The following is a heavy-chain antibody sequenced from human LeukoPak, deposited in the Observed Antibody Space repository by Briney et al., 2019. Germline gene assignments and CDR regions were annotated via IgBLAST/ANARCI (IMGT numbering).Heavy chain of an antibody. J-gene: IGHJ4*02. CDR3: ARAFGSGWYYFYY. Sequence: PGGSLRLSCAASGFTFSSYSMNWVRQAPGKGLEWVSSISSSSSYIYYADSVKGRFTISRDNAKNSLYLQMNSLRAEDTAVYYCARAFGSGWYYFYYRGQGTLVTVSS. V-gene: IGHV3-21*01. D-gene: IGHD6-19*01. CDR1: GFTFSSYS. CDR2: ISSSSSYI.